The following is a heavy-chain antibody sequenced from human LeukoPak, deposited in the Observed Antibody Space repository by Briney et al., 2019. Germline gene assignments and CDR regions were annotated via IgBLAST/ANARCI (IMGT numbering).Heavy chain of an antibody. J-gene: IGHJ4*02. Sequence: SETPSLTCTVSGGSISSSYWSWIRQPPGKGLEWIGYIYYSGSTHNTPSLKSRVTMSLDTSKNQFSLKLSSVTAADTAVYYCARDAVGATRRDYFDYWGQGTLVTVSS. CDR2: IYYSGST. CDR3: ARDAVGATRRDYFDY. CDR1: GGSISSSY. D-gene: IGHD1-26*01. V-gene: IGHV4-59*01.